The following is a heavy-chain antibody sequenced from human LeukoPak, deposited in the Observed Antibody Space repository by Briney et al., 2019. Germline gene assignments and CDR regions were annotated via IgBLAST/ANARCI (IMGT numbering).Heavy chain of an antibody. CDR1: GFTFSDHY. V-gene: IGHV3-72*01. D-gene: IGHD1-26*01. J-gene: IGHJ4*02. Sequence: GGSLRLSCAASGFTFSDHYMDWVRQAPGRGLEWVGRTRNKANSYTTEYAASVKGRFTISRDDSKNSLYLHMNSLKTEDTAVYFCARVNRGGYHFDYWGQGTLVTVSS. CDR3: ARVNRGGYHFDY. CDR2: TRNKANSYTT.